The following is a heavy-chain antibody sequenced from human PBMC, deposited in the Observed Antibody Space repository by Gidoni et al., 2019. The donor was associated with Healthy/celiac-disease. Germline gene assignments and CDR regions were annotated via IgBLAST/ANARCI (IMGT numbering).Heavy chain of an antibody. CDR3: ARDSGRDYYDSSGYHDY. Sequence: QVQLQESGPGLVKPSETLSLTCTVSGGSISSYYWSWIRQPPGKGLEWIGYIYYSGSTNYNPSLKSRVTISVDTSKNQFSLKLSSVTAADTAVYYCARDSGRDYYDSSGYHDYWGQGTLVTVSS. D-gene: IGHD3-22*01. CDR2: IYYSGST. CDR1: GGSISSYY. V-gene: IGHV4-59*01. J-gene: IGHJ4*02.